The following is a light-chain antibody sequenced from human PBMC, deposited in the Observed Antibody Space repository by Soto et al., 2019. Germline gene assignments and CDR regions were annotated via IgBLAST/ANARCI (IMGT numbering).Light chain of an antibody. CDR1: QSVSNNY. V-gene: IGKV3-20*01. CDR2: GSS. Sequence: EVVLTQSPGTLSLSPGESATLSCRASQSVSNNYFAWYQQKPGQAPRLLIFGSSDRATGIPDRFCGSGSGTDFSLAISRLEPEDFAVYYCHQYGSSAPYTFGQVTKLEIK. J-gene: IGKJ2*01. CDR3: HQYGSSAPYT.